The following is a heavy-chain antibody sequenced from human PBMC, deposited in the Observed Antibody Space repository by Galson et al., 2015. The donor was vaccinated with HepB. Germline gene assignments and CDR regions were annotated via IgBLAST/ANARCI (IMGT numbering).Heavy chain of an antibody. CDR1: GFTFSSYG. CDR3: AKEVAGNVDDYYYGMDV. Sequence: SLRLSCAASGFTFSSYGMHWVRQAPGKGLEWVAVIWYDGSNKYYADSVKGRFTISRDNSKNTLYLQMNSLRAGDTAVYYCAKEVAGNVDDYYYGMDVWGQGTTVTVSS. D-gene: IGHD6-19*01. J-gene: IGHJ6*02. V-gene: IGHV3-33*06. CDR2: IWYDGSNK.